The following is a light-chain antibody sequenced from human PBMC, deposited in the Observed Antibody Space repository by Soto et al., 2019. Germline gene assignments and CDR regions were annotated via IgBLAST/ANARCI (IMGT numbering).Light chain of an antibody. CDR3: AAWDDSLSAAV. CDR1: SSNIGSNY. V-gene: IGLV1-47*01. CDR2: RND. Sequence: QSVLTQSPSASGTPGQRVTISCSGSSSNIGSNYVYWYQQLPGTAPKLLIYRNDERPSGVPDRFSGSKSDTSASLAISGLRSEDGADYFCAAWDDSLSAAVFGGGTKLTVL. J-gene: IGLJ2*01.